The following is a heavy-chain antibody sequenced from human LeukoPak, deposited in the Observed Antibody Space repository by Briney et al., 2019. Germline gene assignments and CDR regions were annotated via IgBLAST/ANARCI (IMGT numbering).Heavy chain of an antibody. CDR1: GFTFTSSA. J-gene: IGHJ4*02. CDR3: AAGDGYNWNDSGLNY. CDR2: IVVGSGNT. V-gene: IGHV1-58*02. Sequence: GASVTVSCKASGFTFTSSAMQWVRQARGQRLEWIGWIVVGSGNTNYAQKFQERVTITRDMSTSTAYMELSSLRSEDTAVYYCAAGDGYNWNDSGLNYWGQGTLVTVSS. D-gene: IGHD1-1*01.